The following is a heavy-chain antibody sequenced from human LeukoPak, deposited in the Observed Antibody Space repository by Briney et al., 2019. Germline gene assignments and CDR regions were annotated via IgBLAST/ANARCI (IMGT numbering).Heavy chain of an antibody. CDR1: GGSMNSGTYY. V-gene: IGHV4-61*02. J-gene: IGHJ6*03. CDR3: ARSVLRFLEWLTPPTTENYMDV. D-gene: IGHD3-3*01. Sequence: PSQTLSLTCTVSGGSMNSGTYYWTWIRQPAGKGLEWIGRVSYSGSTYYNPSLKSRVTISLDTSKNYFSLKVNSVTAADTAVYYCARSVLRFLEWLTPPTTENYMDVWGKGTTVTVSS. CDR2: VSYSGST.